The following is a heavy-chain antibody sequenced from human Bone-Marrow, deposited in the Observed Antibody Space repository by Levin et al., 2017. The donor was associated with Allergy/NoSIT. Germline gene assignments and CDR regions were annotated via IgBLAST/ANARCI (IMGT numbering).Heavy chain of an antibody. CDR3: ANTLTQYNWFDP. J-gene: IGHJ5*02. V-gene: IGHV2-5*02. CDR2: IYWDDDK. D-gene: IGHD3-9*01. CDR1: GFSLSTSGVG. Sequence: SGPTLVKPPQTLTLTCTFSGFSLSTSGVGVGWIRQPPGKALEWLALIYWDDDKRYSPSLKSRLTITKDTSKNQVVLTMTNMDPVDTATYYCANTLTQYNWFDPWGQGTLVTVSS.